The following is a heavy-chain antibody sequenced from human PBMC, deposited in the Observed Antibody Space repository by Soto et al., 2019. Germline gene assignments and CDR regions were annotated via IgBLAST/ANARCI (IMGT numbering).Heavy chain of an antibody. Sequence: ASVKVSCKASGYTFTNHGISWVRQAPGQGREGMGWISAHNGNTNYAQNFQGRVTMTTDRSTTTASMDLRSLRSDDTAIYYCARAGQYSYSGFLYVGMDVWGQGTTVTVSS. D-gene: IGHD5-18*01. CDR3: ARAGQYSYSGFLYVGMDV. CDR2: ISAHNGNT. J-gene: IGHJ6*02. V-gene: IGHV1-18*04. CDR1: GYTFTNHG.